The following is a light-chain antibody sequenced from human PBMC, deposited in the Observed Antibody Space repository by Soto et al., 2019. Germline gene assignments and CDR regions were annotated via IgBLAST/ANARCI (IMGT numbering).Light chain of an antibody. V-gene: IGKV3-20*01. CDR3: QQCATAPLT. J-gene: IGKJ4*01. CDR1: QTVGGDY. CDR2: DAS. Sequence: EIVLTQSPGTLSLSPGERATLSCRASQTVGGDYLAWYQQKPGQPPRLLIDDASRRATGIPDSFSGDGSGTDFTLTISRLEPEDFAVYYCQQCATAPLTFGGGTTVEI.